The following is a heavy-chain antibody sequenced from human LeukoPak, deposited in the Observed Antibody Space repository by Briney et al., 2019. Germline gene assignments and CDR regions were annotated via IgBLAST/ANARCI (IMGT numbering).Heavy chain of an antibody. V-gene: IGHV3-23*01. Sequence: PGGSLRLPCAASGFTFSSYAMSWVRQAPGKGLEWVSTISGSGGSTYYADSVKGRFTISRDNSKNTLYLQMNSLRAEDTAVYYCAKDPYFGVVPTGYWGQGTLVTVSS. CDR2: ISGSGGST. J-gene: IGHJ4*02. CDR1: GFTFSSYA. D-gene: IGHD3-3*01. CDR3: AKDPYFGVVPTGY.